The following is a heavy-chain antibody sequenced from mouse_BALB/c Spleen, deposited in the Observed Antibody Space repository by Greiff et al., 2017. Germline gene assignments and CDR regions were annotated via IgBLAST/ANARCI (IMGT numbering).Heavy chain of an antibody. CDR1: GFDFSRYW. J-gene: IGHJ2*01. D-gene: IGHD2-1*01. CDR3: AREYYGNLDY. CDR2: INPDSSTI. V-gene: IGHV4-1*02. Sequence: EVKLMESGGGLVQPGGSLKLSCAASGFDFSRYWMSWVRQAPGKGLEWIGEINPDSSTINYTPSLKDKFIISRDNAKNTLYLQMSKVRSEDTALYYCAREYYGNLDYWGQGTTLTVSS.